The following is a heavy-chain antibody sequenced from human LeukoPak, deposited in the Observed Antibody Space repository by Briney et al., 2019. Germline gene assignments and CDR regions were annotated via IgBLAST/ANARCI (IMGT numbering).Heavy chain of an antibody. CDR2: IYYSGST. V-gene: IGHV4-59*01. J-gene: IGHJ4*02. CDR3: ASSAENYYGSGSYSYYFDY. D-gene: IGHD3-10*01. Sequence: RPSETLSLTCTVSGGSISSYYWSWIRQPPGKGLEWIGYIYYSGSTNYNPSLKSRVTISVDTSKNQFSLKLSSVTAADTAVYYCASSAENYYGSGSYSYYFDYWGQGTLVTVSS. CDR1: GGSISSYY.